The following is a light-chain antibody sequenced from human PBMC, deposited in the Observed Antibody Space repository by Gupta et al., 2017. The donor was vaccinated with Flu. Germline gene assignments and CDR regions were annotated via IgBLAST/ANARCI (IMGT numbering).Light chain of an antibody. J-gene: IGLJ2*01. V-gene: IGLV3-1*01. Sequence: SYELTQPPSVSVSPGQTATITCSGDKLGDKYASWYQQKTGQSPVLVIYQDNKRPSGIPERFSGSNSGNTATLTISGTQAMDEADFYCQAWDSSTVVFGGGTKLTVL. CDR3: QAWDSSTVV. CDR2: QDN. CDR1: KLGDKY.